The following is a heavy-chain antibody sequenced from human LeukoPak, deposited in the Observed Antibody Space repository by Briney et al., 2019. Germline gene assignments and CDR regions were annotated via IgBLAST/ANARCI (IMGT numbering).Heavy chain of an antibody. J-gene: IGHJ4*02. V-gene: IGHV3-30-3*01. CDR2: ISYDGSNK. Sequence: GGSLRLSCAASGFTFSSYAMHWVRQAPGKGLEWVAVISYDGSNKYYADSVKGRFTISRDNSKNTLYLQMNGLRAEDTAVYYCARDSFQSGSLDYWGQGTLVTVSS. CDR3: ARDSFQSGSLDY. CDR1: GFTFSSYA. D-gene: IGHD5-12*01.